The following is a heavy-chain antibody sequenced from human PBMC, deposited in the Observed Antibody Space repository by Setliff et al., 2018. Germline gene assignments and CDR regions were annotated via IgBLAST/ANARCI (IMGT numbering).Heavy chain of an antibody. D-gene: IGHD6-13*01. V-gene: IGHV4-39*01. Sequence: SETLSLTCTVSGGSISSSSYYWGWIRLPPGKGLEWIGGIYYSGSTYYNPSLKSRVTISVDTSKNQFSLKLSSVTAADTAVYYCASFAGSSWVDYWGQGTLVTVSS. J-gene: IGHJ4*02. CDR3: ASFAGSSWVDY. CDR2: IYYSGST. CDR1: GGSISSSSYY.